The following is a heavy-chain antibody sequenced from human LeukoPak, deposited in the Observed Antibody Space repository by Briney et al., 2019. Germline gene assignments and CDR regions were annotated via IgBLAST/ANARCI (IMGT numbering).Heavy chain of an antibody. CDR3: AKNSGDYSFFDY. V-gene: IGHV3-30*18. Sequence: QPGRSLRLSCAASGFTFSSYGMHWVRQAPGKGLEWVAVISYDGSNKYYADSVKGRFTISRDNSKNTLYLQMNSLRAEDTAVYYCAKNSGDYSFFDYWGQGTLVTVSS. CDR2: ISYDGSNK. J-gene: IGHJ4*02. D-gene: IGHD4-17*01. CDR1: GFTFSSYG.